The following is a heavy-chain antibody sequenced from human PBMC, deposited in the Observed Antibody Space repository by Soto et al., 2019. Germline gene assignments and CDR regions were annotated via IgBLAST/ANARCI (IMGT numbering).Heavy chain of an antibody. CDR1: VVTFISYA. D-gene: IGHD5-18*01. CDR3: AKAGVKAMVNWYYYGMEV. J-gene: IGHJ6*02. V-gene: IGHV3-23*01. CDR2: ISGSGGST. Sequence: VGSLILACSSSVVTFISYAVGWVRQAPGNGLEWVSAISGSGGSTYYSGSVKGRFTISRYNSKNTLYLQMNSLRAEDTAVYYCAKAGVKAMVNWYYYGMEVWGQGTTVTVSS.